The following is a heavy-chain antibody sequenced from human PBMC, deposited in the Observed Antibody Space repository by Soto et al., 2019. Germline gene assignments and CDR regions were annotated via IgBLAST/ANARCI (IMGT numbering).Heavy chain of an antibody. CDR1: GYTFTSYY. CDR3: ARDVPLSSIFGVVIIHNWFDP. J-gene: IGHJ5*02. Sequence: QVQLVQSGAEVKKPGASVKVSCKASGYTFTSYYMHWVRQAPGQGLEWMGIIKPSGGSTSYAQKFQGRVTMTRDTSTSTAYMELSSLRSEDTAVYYCARDVPLSSIFGVVIIHNWFDPWGQGTLVTVSS. CDR2: IKPSGGST. D-gene: IGHD3-3*01. V-gene: IGHV1-46*01.